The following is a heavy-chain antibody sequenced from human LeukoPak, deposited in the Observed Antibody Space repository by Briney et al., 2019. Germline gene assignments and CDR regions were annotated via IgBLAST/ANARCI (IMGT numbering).Heavy chain of an antibody. Sequence: PGGSLRLSCAASGFTFSSYAMHWVRQAPGKGLEWVAVISYDGSNKYYADSVKGRFTISRDNAENSLSLQMNSLRAEDTALYYCARGLGSYAYSDAFDIWGQGTMVTVSS. CDR2: ISYDGSNK. J-gene: IGHJ3*02. D-gene: IGHD5-18*01. CDR3: ARGLGSYAYSDAFDI. CDR1: GFTFSSYA. V-gene: IGHV3-30*04.